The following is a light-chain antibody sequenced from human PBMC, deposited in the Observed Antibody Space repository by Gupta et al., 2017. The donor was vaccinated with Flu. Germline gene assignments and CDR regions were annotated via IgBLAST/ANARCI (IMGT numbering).Light chain of an antibody. Sequence: QSVPTQPRCVYGPPGQQVTNACTGISSDVGGYVYITWYQQHPGKAPQLMIYDVINRPSGVAYPFSGSKSCNTTSLTISGLQADDEADYYCCSYAGRYTFVVFGGGTKVTVL. J-gene: IGLJ2*01. CDR2: DVI. CDR1: SSDVGGYVY. CDR3: CSYAGRYTFVV. V-gene: IGLV2-11*01.